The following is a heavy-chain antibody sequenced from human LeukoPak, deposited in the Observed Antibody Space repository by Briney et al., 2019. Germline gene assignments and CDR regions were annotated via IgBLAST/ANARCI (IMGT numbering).Heavy chain of an antibody. V-gene: IGHV3-23*01. CDR2: ISGSGGST. Sequence: GGSLRLSCAASGFTFSDYGMHWVRQAPGKGLEWVSAISGSGGSTYYADSVKGRFTISRDNSKNTLYLQMNSLRAEDTAVYYCAKEKAWVKCLDYWGQGTLVTVSS. J-gene: IGHJ4*02. CDR3: AKEKAWVKCLDY. CDR1: GFTFSDYG. D-gene: IGHD5/OR15-5a*01.